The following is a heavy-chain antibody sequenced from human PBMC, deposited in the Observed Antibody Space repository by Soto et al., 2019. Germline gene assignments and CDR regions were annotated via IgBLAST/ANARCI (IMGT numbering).Heavy chain of an antibody. CDR3: ARVRQLVSYFYYYMDV. J-gene: IGHJ6*03. CDR2: ISAYNGDT. Sequence: QVQLLQSGAEVKKPGASVKVSCKASGYTFTNYGITWVRQAPGHGLEWMGWISAYNGDTHYTQRLQGRVTMTTATSTSTAYMELRSLISDDTAVYYCARVRQLVSYFYYYMDVWGKGTTVTVSS. V-gene: IGHV1-18*01. CDR1: GYTFTNYG. D-gene: IGHD6-6*01.